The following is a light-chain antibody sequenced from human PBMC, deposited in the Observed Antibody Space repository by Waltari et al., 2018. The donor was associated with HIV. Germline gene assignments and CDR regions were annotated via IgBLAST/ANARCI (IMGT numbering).Light chain of an antibody. CDR3: GAWDDNLRGL. Sequence: QAVLTQTPSASASPGQKITISCSGSDSTVGSHYVYWYHQFPGRAPKPLLYNNDQRSSGVPDRFSGSKSGTSASLTISGLRSEDEGTYFCGAWDDNLRGLFGAGTKLTVL. CDR2: NND. V-gene: IGLV1-47*02. CDR1: DSTVGSHY. J-gene: IGLJ2*01.